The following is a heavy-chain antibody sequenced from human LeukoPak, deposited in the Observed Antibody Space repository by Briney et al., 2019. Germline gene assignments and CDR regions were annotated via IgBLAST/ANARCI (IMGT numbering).Heavy chain of an antibody. CDR3: ARDSPVPLYSMDV. D-gene: IGHD6-6*01. Sequence: SETLSLTCTVSGGSISSYYWSWIRQPPGKGLEWIGYIYYSGSTNYNPSLKSRVTISVDTSKNQFSLKLSSVTAADTAVYYCARDSPVPLYSMDVWGQGTTVTVSS. CDR1: GGSISSYY. V-gene: IGHV4-59*01. CDR2: IYYSGST. J-gene: IGHJ6*02.